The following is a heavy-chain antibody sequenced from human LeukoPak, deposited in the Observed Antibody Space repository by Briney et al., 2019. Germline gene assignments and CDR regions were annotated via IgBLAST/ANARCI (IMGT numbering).Heavy chain of an antibody. CDR2: IYHSGST. D-gene: IGHD2-2*01. Sequence: SETLSLTCAVSGYSISSGYCWGWIRQPPGKGLEWIGSIYHSGSTYYNPSLKSRVTISVDTSKNQFSLKLSSVTAADTAVYYCARRAGYCSSTSCYNWFDPWGQGTLVTVSS. V-gene: IGHV4-38-2*01. CDR3: ARRAGYCSSTSCYNWFDP. J-gene: IGHJ5*02. CDR1: GYSISSGYC.